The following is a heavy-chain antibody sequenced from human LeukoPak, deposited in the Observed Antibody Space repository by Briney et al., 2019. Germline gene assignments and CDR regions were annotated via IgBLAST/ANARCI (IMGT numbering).Heavy chain of an antibody. V-gene: IGHV1-2*02. CDR2: INPNSGGT. D-gene: IGHD4-17*01. Sequence: ASVKVSCKASGYTFTGYYTHWVRQAPGQGLEWMGWINPNSGGTNYAQKFQGRVTMTRDTSISTAYMELSRLRSDDTAVYYCARAMTTVTRGWFDPWGQGTLVTVSS. CDR1: GYTFTGYY. CDR3: ARAMTTVTRGWFDP. J-gene: IGHJ5*02.